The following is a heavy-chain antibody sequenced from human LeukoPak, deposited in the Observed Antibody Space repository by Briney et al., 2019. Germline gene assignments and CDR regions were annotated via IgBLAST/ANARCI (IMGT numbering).Heavy chain of an antibody. D-gene: IGHD3-22*01. CDR1: GGSISSYY. V-gene: IGHV4-59*01. Sequence: SETLSLTCTVSGGSISSYYWSWIRQPPGKGLEWIGYIYYIGSTNYNPSLKSRVTISVDTSKNQFSLKLNSVTAADTALYYCARDYTMTHAFDIWGQGTLVTVSS. CDR2: IYYIGST. CDR3: ARDYTMTHAFDI. J-gene: IGHJ3*02.